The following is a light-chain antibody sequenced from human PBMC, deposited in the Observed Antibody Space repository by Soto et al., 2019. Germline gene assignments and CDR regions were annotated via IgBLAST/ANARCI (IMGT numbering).Light chain of an antibody. CDR3: QDYDSSLDM. V-gene: IGKV3-11*01. J-gene: IGKJ1*01. CDR1: QSVGSY. Sequence: ELVLTQCQAHLSQSPGARATLSCRASQSVGSYLAWYQQKPGQAPRLLIYETSTLATGVPARFSGSGSGTDFTLTISSLQPDDFATYYCQDYDSSLDMFGEGTKVDIK. CDR2: ETS.